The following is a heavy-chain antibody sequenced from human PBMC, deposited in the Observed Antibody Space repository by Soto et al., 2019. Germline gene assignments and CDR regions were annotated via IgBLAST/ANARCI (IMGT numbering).Heavy chain of an antibody. Sequence: QVTLKESGPVLVKPTEPLTLRCTVSGLSITDSEMGVSWIRQPPGQPLEWLAHIDSSGEKSYRTFLKSRLAISKDTSKIQIVLTMTNMDPADTATYYCARRHLAVAVSPWFDPWGQGIPVTVSS. J-gene: IGHJ5*02. CDR1: GLSITDSEMG. V-gene: IGHV2-26*01. CDR2: IDSSGEK. D-gene: IGHD6-19*01. CDR3: ARRHLAVAVSPWFDP.